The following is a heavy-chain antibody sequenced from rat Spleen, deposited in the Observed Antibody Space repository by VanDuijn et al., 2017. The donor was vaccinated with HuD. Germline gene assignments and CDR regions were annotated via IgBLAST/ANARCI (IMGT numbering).Heavy chain of an antibody. V-gene: IGHV1-57*01. J-gene: IGHJ1*01. Sequence: QVQLQQSGAELAKPGSSVKISCKASGYTFTSYDISWIKQTTGQGLEYIGYINTGSGGNYYNEKFKGKATLTVDKSSSTAFMQLSSLTPEDTAVYYCARLPNWELGDWYFDFWGPGTMVTVSS. CDR2: INTGSGGN. CDR3: ARLPNWELGDWYFDF. CDR1: GYTFTSYD. D-gene: IGHD5-1*01.